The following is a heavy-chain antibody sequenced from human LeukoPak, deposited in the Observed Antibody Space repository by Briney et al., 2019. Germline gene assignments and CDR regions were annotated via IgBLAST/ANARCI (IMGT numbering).Heavy chain of an antibody. D-gene: IGHD3-22*01. J-gene: IGHJ4*02. CDR1: GFTFSNAW. V-gene: IGHV3-23*01. CDR3: AKWRYDSSGYLYYFDY. CDR2: ISGSGGST. Sequence: GGSLRLSCAASGFTFSNAWMSWVRQAPGKGLEWVSAISGSGGSTYYADSVKGRFTISRDNSKNTLYLQMNSLRAEDTAVYYCAKWRYDSSGYLYYFDYWGQGTLVTVSS.